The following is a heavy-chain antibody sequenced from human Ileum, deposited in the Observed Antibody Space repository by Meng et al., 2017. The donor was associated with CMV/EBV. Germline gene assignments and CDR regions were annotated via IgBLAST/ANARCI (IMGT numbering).Heavy chain of an antibody. J-gene: IGHJ4*02. Sequence: SCKASGDPFPSHYIHWVRQAPGQGLEWMGLINPYDSSTDYGRRFRGRVTVTRDTSTSTVYMEVSSLRSEDTAIFYCVREGSGLKYFDYWGQGTLVTVSS. CDR3: VREGSGLKYFDY. CDR1: GDPFPSHY. CDR2: INPYDSST. V-gene: IGHV1-46*01. D-gene: IGHD5-12*01.